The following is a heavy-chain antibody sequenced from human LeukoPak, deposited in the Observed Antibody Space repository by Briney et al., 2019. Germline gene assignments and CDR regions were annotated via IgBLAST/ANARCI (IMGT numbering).Heavy chain of an antibody. V-gene: IGHV3-48*01. J-gene: IGHJ4*02. D-gene: IGHD5-18*01. Sequence: GGSLRLSCATSGFTFNTFGMHWVRQAPGKGLEWVSYITGSATTTYYADSVKGRFTISRDNGKNSLYLQMNSLRAEDTALYYCAGRVTGYSSGYVYWGQGTLVTVSS. CDR1: GFTFNTFG. CDR3: AGRVTGYSSGYVY. CDR2: ITGSATTT.